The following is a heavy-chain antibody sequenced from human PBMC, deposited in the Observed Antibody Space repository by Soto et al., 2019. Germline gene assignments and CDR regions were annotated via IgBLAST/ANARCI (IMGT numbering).Heavy chain of an antibody. J-gene: IGHJ3*02. CDR1: GGTFSSYA. CDR2: IIPIFGTA. CDR3: ASNTYYYDSPEALDI. Sequence: QVQLVQSGAEVKKPGSSVKVSCKASGGTFSSYAISWVRQAPGQGLEWLGGIIPIFGTANYAQKFQGRVTITSDEPTSTAYIELSSLRSEETAVYYCASNTYYYDSPEALDIGGEWTMVTASS. V-gene: IGHV1-69*01. D-gene: IGHD3-22*01.